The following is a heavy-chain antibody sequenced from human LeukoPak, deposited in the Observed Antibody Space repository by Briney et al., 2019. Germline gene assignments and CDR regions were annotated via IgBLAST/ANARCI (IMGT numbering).Heavy chain of an antibody. D-gene: IGHD6-19*01. CDR1: GGSISSYY. J-gene: IGHJ6*02. CDR2: IYYSGST. V-gene: IGHV4-59*08. CDR3: ARQVIPQWLDNYYYGMDV. Sequence: SETLSLTCTVSGGSISSYYWSWIRQPPGKGLEWIGYIYYSGSTNYNPSLKSRVTISVDTSKNQFSLKLSSVTAADTAVYYCARQVIPQWLDNYYYGMDVWGQGTTVTVS.